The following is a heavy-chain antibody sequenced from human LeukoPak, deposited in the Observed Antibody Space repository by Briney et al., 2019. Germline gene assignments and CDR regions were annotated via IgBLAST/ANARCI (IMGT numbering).Heavy chain of an antibody. CDR2: IYTSGST. Sequence: PSETLSLTCTVSGGSISSYYWSWIRQPAGKGLEWIGRIYTSGSTNYNPSLKSRVTMSVDTSKNQFSLKLSSVTAADTAVYYCAGVSSSWYYYYGMDVWGQGTTVTVSS. D-gene: IGHD6-13*01. CDR3: AGVSSSWYYYYGMDV. CDR1: GGSISSYY. V-gene: IGHV4-4*07. J-gene: IGHJ6*02.